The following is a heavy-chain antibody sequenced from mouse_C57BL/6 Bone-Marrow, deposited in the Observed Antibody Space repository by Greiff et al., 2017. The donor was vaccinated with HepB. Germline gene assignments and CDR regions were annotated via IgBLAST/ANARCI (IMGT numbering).Heavy chain of an antibody. CDR3: ARSIRAWFAY. Sequence: VQLQQPGAELVKPGASVKLSCKASGYTFTSYWMHWVKQRPGPGLEWIGMIHPNSGSTNYNEKFKSKATLTVDKSSSTAYMQLSSLTSEYSAVYYCARSIRAWFAYWGQGTLVTVSA. V-gene: IGHV1-64*01. J-gene: IGHJ3*01. CDR1: GYTFTSYW. CDR2: IHPNSGST.